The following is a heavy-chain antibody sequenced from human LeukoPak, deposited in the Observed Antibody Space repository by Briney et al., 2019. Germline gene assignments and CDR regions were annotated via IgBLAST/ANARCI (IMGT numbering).Heavy chain of an antibody. CDR2: IKHDGSEK. Sequence: GGSLRLSCAASGFIFTNYFMSWVRQAPGMGLEWVASIKHDGSEKYYVDSVKGRFTISRDNAKNSLYLQMNSLRAEDTAVYYCARADYIFDYWGQGTLVTVSS. CDR1: GFIFTNYF. J-gene: IGHJ4*02. CDR3: ARADYIFDY. V-gene: IGHV3-7*03. D-gene: IGHD4-11*01.